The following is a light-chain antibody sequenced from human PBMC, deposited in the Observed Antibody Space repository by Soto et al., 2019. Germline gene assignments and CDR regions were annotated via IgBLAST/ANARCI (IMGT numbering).Light chain of an antibody. V-gene: IGKV4-1*01. J-gene: IGKJ1*01. CDR1: QSVLYNSNNKNY. CDR2: WAS. CDR3: QQYYSTPPT. Sequence: DIVMTQSPDSLAVSLGERATLNCKSSQSVLYNSNNKNYLAWYQQKPGQPPKLLIYWASTRESGVPARFSGSGSGTDFTLTISSLQAEDVAVYYCQQYYSTPPTFGQGTKVDIK.